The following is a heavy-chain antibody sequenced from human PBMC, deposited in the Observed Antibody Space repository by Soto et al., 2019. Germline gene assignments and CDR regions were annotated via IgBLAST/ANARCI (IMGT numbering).Heavy chain of an antibody. D-gene: IGHD6-19*01. CDR3: ARASTGWPNWFDS. J-gene: IGHJ5*01. Sequence: PGESLKISCRGSGYTFSNHWIAWVRQTPGKGLEWMGIIYPGDSESRYSPSFQGQVTISVDKSITTAYLQWSSLKASDTAMYYCARASTGWPNWFDSWCQGTLVTVSS. V-gene: IGHV5-51*01. CDR2: IYPGDSES. CDR1: GYTFSNHW.